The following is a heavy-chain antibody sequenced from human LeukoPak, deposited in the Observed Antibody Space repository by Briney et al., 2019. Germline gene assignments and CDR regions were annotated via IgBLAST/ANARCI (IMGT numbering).Heavy chain of an antibody. CDR3: AKSYDNHKWYFHL. J-gene: IGHJ2*01. V-gene: IGHV3-33*06. CDR1: GFTFSTYG. CDR2: IWYDGNNK. Sequence: QPGRSLLLSCAASGFTFSTYGMNWGRQAPGKRLEWVAIIWYDGNNKYYADSVKGRFTISRDNSKNTLYLQMNRLRADDTAVYYCAKSYDNHKWYFHLWGRGTLVTVSS. D-gene: IGHD3-10*01.